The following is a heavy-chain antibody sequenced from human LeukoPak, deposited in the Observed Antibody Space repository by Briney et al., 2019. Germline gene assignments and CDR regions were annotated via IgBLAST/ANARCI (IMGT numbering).Heavy chain of an antibody. CDR1: GFTFSSYA. J-gene: IGHJ3*02. Sequence: GGSLRLSCAASGFTFSSYAMSCVRQAPGEGLEWVSAIGSGGFSSYYADSVRGRFTISRDNSKNTLYLQMDSLRAEDTAVYYCARDRGGGWLHDAFDIWGQGTLVTVSS. CDR2: IGSGGFSS. V-gene: IGHV3-23*01. CDR3: ARDRGGGWLHDAFDI. D-gene: IGHD6-19*01.